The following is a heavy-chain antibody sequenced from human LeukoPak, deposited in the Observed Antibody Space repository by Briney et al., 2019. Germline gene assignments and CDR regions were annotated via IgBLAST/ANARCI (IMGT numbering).Heavy chain of an antibody. Sequence: GRSLRLSCATSGVNFNTHPMQWVRQAPGEGLEWVAVISYDGSNKQYGDSVKGRFTISRDNPKNTLYLEMNRLRVEDTAVYYCASGLSYWGPGTLVTVS. CDR1: GVNFNTHP. CDR2: ISYDGSNK. V-gene: IGHV3-30*01. CDR3: ASGLSY. D-gene: IGHD3-10*01. J-gene: IGHJ4*02.